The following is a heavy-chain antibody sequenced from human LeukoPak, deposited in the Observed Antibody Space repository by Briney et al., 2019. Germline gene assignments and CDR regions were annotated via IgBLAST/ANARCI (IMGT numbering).Heavy chain of an antibody. J-gene: IGHJ5*02. CDR3: ARGGKDIVLMVYAYRRSWFDP. CDR2: IYYSGST. D-gene: IGHD2-8*01. V-gene: IGHV4-39*07. Sequence: SETLSLTCTVSGGSIYSSDYYWGWIRQPPGKGLEWIGIIYYSGSTYYNPSLKSRVTISVDTSKKQFSLKLSSVTAADAAVYYCARGGKDIVLMVYAYRRSWFDPWGQGTLVTVSS. CDR1: GGSIYSSDYY.